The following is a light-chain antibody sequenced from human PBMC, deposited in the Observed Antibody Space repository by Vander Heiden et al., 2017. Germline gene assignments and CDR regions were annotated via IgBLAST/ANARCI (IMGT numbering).Light chain of an antibody. Sequence: EVVLTQSPGPLSLSPGERATLACRASQSVSRSYLVWYQQKPGQAPRLLIYGVSIRATGIPDRFSGSGSGTDFTLTISRLEPEDFAVYYCQQYGSSFPTFGQGIKVEIK. V-gene: IGKV3-20*01. CDR2: GVS. CDR1: QSVSRSY. J-gene: IGKJ1*01. CDR3: QQYGSSFPT.